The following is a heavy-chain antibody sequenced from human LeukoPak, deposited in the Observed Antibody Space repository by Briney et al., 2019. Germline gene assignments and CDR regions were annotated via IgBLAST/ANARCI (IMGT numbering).Heavy chain of an antibody. CDR1: GYTFTSYY. D-gene: IGHD2-2*02. V-gene: IGHV1-46*01. CDR2: IKPSGGST. J-gene: IGHJ4*02. CDR3: ARVSGYCSSTSCYKFDY. Sequence: ASVKVSCKASGYTFTSYYMHWVRQAPGQGLEWMGIIKPSGGSTSHAQKFQGRVTMTRDTSTSTVYMELSSLRSEDTAVYYCARVSGYCSSTSCYKFDYWGQGTLVTVSS.